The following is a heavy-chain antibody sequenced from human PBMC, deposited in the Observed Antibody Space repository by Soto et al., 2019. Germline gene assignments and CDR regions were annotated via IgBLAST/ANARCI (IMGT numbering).Heavy chain of an antibody. V-gene: IGHV3-9*01. CDR2: ISWNSGSI. J-gene: IGHJ3*02. CDR3: AKGISWSGFDAFDI. D-gene: IGHD3-3*01. CDR1: GFTFDDYA. Sequence: TGGSQRLSCAPSGFTFDDYAMHWVRQAPGKGLEWVSGISWNSGSIGYADSVKGRFTISRDNAKNSLYLQMNSLRAEDTALYYCAKGISWSGFDAFDIWGQGTMVTVSS.